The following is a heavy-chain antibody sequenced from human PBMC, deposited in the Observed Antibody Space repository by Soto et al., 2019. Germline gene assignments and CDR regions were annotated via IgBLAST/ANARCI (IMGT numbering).Heavy chain of an antibody. CDR1: GFTFSSYA. Sequence: QVQLVESGGGVVQPGRSLRLSCAASGFTFSSYAMHWVRQAPGKGLEWVAVISYDGSNKYYADSVKGRFTISRDNSKNTLYLQMISLRAEDTAVYSCARPLWRDDYNWGYFDLWGRGTLVTVSS. D-gene: IGHD4-4*01. J-gene: IGHJ2*01. CDR2: ISYDGSNK. CDR3: ARPLWRDDYNWGYFDL. V-gene: IGHV3-30-3*01.